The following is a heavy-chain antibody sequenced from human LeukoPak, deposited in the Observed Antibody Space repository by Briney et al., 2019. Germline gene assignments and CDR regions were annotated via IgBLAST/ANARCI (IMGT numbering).Heavy chain of an antibody. CDR3: ARDLRGSKYYFDY. CDR2: ITGSGDGT. Sequence: GGTLRLSCAASGFTFSTYAMTWVRQAPGKGLEWVSSITGSGDGTSAADSVKGRFTISRDNSKNTLYLQMNSLRAEDTAVYYCARDLRGSKYYFDYWGQGTLVTVSS. V-gene: IGHV3-23*01. CDR1: GFTFSTYA. J-gene: IGHJ4*02. D-gene: IGHD2-2*01.